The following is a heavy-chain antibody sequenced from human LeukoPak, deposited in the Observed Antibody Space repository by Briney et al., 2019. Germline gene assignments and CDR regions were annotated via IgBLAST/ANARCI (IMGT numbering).Heavy chain of an antibody. CDR3: ARGQPVNYYDSSGDLDY. Sequence: GASVKVSCKASGYTFTGYYMHWVRQAPGQGLEWMGWISPNSGGTNYAQKFQGRVTMTRDTSISTAYMELSRLRSDDTAVYYCARGQPVNYYDSSGDLDYWGQGTLVTVSS. V-gene: IGHV1-2*02. CDR2: ISPNSGGT. CDR1: GYTFTGYY. J-gene: IGHJ4*02. D-gene: IGHD3-22*01.